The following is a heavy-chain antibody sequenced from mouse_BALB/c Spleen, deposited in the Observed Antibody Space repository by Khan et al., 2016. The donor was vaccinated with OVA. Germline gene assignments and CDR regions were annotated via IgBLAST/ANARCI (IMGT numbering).Heavy chain of an antibody. D-gene: IGHD2-4*01. J-gene: IGHJ3*01. CDR3: ARKDYYDYDPFPY. CDR1: GYSITSEYA. CDR2: IHYSGNT. Sequence: EVQLQESGPGLVKPSQSLSLTCTVTGYSITSEYAWNWIRQFPGNKLEWMGYIHYSGNTRFNPSLKSRTSITRDTSKNQFFLHLNSVTTEDTATYFCARKDYYDYDPFPYWGQGTLVTVSA. V-gene: IGHV3-2*02.